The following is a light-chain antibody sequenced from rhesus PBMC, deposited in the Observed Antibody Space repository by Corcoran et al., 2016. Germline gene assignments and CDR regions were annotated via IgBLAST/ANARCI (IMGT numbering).Light chain of an antibody. CDR2: KAS. Sequence: DIQMTQSPSSLSASVGDTVTITCRASQSISSWLDWYQQKPGKAPKLLIYKASSLQSGVPSRFSGSGSGTDVTLTISSLQPEDFATYYCRQYSSSPLTFGGGTKVELK. V-gene: IGKV1-22*01. J-gene: IGKJ4*01. CDR3: RQYSSSPLT. CDR1: QSISSW.